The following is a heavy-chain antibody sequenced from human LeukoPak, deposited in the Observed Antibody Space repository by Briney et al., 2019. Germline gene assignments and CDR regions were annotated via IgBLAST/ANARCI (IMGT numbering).Heavy chain of an antibody. CDR3: ARESAYCGGDCPEP. Sequence: GRSLRLSCAASGFTFYDYAMQWVRQAPGKGLEWVSGISWNSDSIDYADSAKGRFTISRENAKNSVYLQMNSLRAEDTAVYYCARESAYCGGDCPEPWGQGTLVTVSS. D-gene: IGHD2-21*02. J-gene: IGHJ5*02. V-gene: IGHV3-9*01. CDR2: ISWNSDSI. CDR1: GFTFYDYA.